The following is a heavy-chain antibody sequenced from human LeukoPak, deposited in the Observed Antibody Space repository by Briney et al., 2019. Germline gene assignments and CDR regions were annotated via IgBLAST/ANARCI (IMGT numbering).Heavy chain of an antibody. CDR1: GFTFSGYW. V-gene: IGHV3-7*01. J-gene: IGHJ4*02. Sequence: GGSLRLSCAASGFTFSGYWMGWVRQAPGKGLEWVANIKQDGSEKSYVESVKGRFTISRDNAKNSLYLQMNSLGAEDTAVYYCALDYDTSGYSHWGQGTLVIVSS. D-gene: IGHD3-22*01. CDR2: IKQDGSEK. CDR3: ALDYDTSGYSH.